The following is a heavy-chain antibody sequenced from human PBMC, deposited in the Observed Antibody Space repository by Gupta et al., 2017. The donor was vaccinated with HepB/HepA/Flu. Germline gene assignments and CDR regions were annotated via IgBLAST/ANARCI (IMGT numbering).Heavy chain of an antibody. CDR1: GFTFTNYG. V-gene: IGHV3-23*01. D-gene: IGHD1-1*01. J-gene: IGHJ4*02. Sequence: EVQLLESGGGLVQPWGSLRLSCAASGFTFTNYGMSWVRQTPGKGLEWVSGINGGGGSTYYPDSVKGRFTISRDNSKNTLYLQMNSLRPEDTAIYYCAKVHNWNDNYFDYWGQGILVTVSS. CDR3: AKVHNWNDNYFDY. CDR2: INGGGGST.